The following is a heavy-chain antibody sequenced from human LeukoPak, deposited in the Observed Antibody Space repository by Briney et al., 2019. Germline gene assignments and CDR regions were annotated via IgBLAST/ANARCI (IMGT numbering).Heavy chain of an antibody. V-gene: IGHV1-18*01. CDR1: GYTFTSYS. Sequence: GASVKVSCKASGYTFTSYSISWVRQAPGQGPEWMGWISAYNGNTNYAHKLQGRVTMTTDTSTSTAYMELRSLRSDDTAVYYCARVTILVATGTDWFDPWGQGTLVTVSS. J-gene: IGHJ5*02. CDR3: ARVTILVATGTDWFDP. CDR2: ISAYNGNT. D-gene: IGHD2-8*02.